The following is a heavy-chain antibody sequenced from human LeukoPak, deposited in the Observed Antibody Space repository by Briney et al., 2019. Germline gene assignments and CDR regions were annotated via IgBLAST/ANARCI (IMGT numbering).Heavy chain of an antibody. Sequence: GGSLRLSCAASRFTFSNYWMSWIRQAPGKGLEWVSYITSRGSVIYYADFVKGRFTISRDNAKDSLYLQMNSLRAEDTAVYYCARGLLTTEWLLHYWFFDLWGRGALVTVSS. CDR2: ITSRGSVI. CDR3: ARGLLTTEWLLHYWFFDL. J-gene: IGHJ2*01. V-gene: IGHV3-11*04. CDR1: RFTFSNYW. D-gene: IGHD3-22*01.